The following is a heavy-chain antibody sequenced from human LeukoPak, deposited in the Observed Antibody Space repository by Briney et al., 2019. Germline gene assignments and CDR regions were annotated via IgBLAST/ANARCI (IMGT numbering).Heavy chain of an antibody. V-gene: IGHV3-30-3*01. Sequence: GRSLRLSCAASGFTFSSYAMHWVRQAPGKGLEWVAVISYDGSNKYYADSVKGRFTISRDNPKNTLYLQMNSLRAEDTAVYYCARENPDVDTGFDYWGQGTLVTVSS. CDR1: GFTFSSYA. CDR3: ARENPDVDTGFDY. CDR2: ISYDGSNK. D-gene: IGHD5-18*01. J-gene: IGHJ4*02.